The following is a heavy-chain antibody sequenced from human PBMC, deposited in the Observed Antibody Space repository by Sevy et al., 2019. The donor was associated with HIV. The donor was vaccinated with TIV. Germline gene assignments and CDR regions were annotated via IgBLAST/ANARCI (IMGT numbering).Heavy chain of an antibody. V-gene: IGHV2-5*02. D-gene: IGHD4-4*01. CDR1: GFSLNTSRVG. Sequence: SGPTLVKPAQTLTLTCSFSGFSLNTSRVGVGRIRLPPGKAMEWLALIFWDDEKRYIPPLMNRLTITKDTSKNQVVLIMTNMDPVDTATYYCARFLKGDYTNYFDSWDQGSLVTVSS. CDR3: ARFLKGDYTNYFDS. J-gene: IGHJ4*02. CDR2: IFWDDEK.